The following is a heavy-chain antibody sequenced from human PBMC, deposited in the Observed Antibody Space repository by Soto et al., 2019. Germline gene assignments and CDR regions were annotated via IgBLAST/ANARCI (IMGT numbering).Heavy chain of an antibody. V-gene: IGHV6-1*01. CDR3: TRALSGSYDS. Sequence: SQTLSLTCAISGDSVSSKSAAWNWIRQSPSRGLEWLGRTYYRSKWSTDYAVSVKSRITINSDTSKNQFSLHLNSVTPEDTAVYYCTRALSGSYDSWGQGTLVTVSS. CDR2: TYYRSKWST. J-gene: IGHJ5*01. CDR1: GDSVSSKSAA. D-gene: IGHD1-26*01.